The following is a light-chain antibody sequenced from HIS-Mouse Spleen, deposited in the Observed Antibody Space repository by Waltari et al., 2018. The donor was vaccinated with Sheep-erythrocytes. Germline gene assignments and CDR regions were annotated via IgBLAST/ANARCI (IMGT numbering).Light chain of an antibody. Sequence: DIVMTQSPLSLPVTPGEPASIPCRSSQSLLHSNGYNYLYWYLQKPGQSPQLLIYLGSNRASGVPDRFSGSGSGTDFTLKISRVEAEDVGVYYCMQALQTPWTFGQGTKVEIK. CDR3: MQALQTPWT. CDR1: QSLLHSNGYNY. J-gene: IGKJ1*01. V-gene: IGKV2-28*01. CDR2: LGS.